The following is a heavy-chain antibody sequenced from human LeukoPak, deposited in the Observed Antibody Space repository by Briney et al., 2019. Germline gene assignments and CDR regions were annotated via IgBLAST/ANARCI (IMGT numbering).Heavy chain of an antibody. Sequence: SETLSLTCTVSGGSISGSNFYSGWVRQPPGKGLEWIGNIFYSGSTYYNPSLKSRVTISVDTSKNQFSLRLNSVTAADTAVYYCAHTARMYSSAFSWGQGTLVTVSS. CDR1: GGSISGSNFY. CDR2: IFYSGST. J-gene: IGHJ4*02. D-gene: IGHD6-6*01. V-gene: IGHV4-39*01. CDR3: AHTARMYSSAFS.